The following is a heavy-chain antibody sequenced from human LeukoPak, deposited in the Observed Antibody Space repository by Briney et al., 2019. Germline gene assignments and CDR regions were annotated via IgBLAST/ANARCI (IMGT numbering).Heavy chain of an antibody. D-gene: IGHD3-22*01. CDR2: IFYSGTT. Sequence: SETLSLTYTVSGGSISSYYWSWIRQPPGKGLERIGFIFYSGTTNYNPSLKSRVTMSVDTSKNQFSLKLTSVTAADTAVFYCARAPQFHYDAGAYYYTWNSWGQGTLVTVSS. J-gene: IGHJ4*02. CDR1: GGSISSYY. V-gene: IGHV4-59*12. CDR3: ARAPQFHYDAGAYYYTWNS.